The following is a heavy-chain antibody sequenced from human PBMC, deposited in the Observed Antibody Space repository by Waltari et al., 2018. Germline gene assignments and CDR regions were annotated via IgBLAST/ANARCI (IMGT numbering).Heavy chain of an antibody. V-gene: IGHV3-23*04. D-gene: IGHD3-16*02. CDR2: ISGSSSST. CDR1: GFNFNVST. Sequence: EVQLVESGGGLVQQGGSLKLSCAVSGFNFNVSTLHWVRQASGKGLEWISGISGSSSSTYYADSVKGRFTISRDNSKNTLYLQMNSLRVEDTAVYFCAKVEGGIVTRYYALDIWGQGTMVTVSS. J-gene: IGHJ3*02. CDR3: AKVEGGIVTRYYALDI.